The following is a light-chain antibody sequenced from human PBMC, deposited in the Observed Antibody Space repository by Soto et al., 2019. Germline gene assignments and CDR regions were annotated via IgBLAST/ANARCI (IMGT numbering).Light chain of an antibody. Sequence: TQSPSTLSASVGDRVTLSCRASQGIGDTLAWYHHKPGQAPWLLXXXXXXXXXXXXTXFSXXWFGTDFTLTISSLEAEDFAVYYCQQRSNWPLTFGGGTKVDIK. CDR2: XXX. CDR1: QGIGDT. J-gene: IGKJ4*01. CDR3: QQRSNWPLT. V-gene: IGKV3-11*01.